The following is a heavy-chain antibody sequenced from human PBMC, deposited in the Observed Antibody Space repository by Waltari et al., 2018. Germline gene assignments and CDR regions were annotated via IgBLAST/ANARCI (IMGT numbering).Heavy chain of an antibody. D-gene: IGHD1-1*01. CDR2: ISHSGSP. J-gene: IGHJ6*02. CDR3: ARLSRRSGTPVFGGRNYYGMDV. Sequence: QVQLQQWGAGLLKPSETLSLTCAVHGGSFSGYFWSWLRQTPGEGQEWIGDISHSGSPNYNPTPQSRVTVSKDTSTTQFSLELTSVTAADTAVYFCARLSRRSGTPVFGGRNYYGMDVWGQGTTVTVSS. V-gene: IGHV4-34*01. CDR1: GGSFSGYF.